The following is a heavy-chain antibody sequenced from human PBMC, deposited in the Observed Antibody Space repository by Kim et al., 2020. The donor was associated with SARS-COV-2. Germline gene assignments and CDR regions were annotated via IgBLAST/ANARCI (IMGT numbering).Heavy chain of an antibody. D-gene: IGHD6-19*01. Sequence: SVKVSCKASGGTFSSYAISWVRQAPGQGLEWMGGIIPIFGTANYAQKFQGRVTITADESTSTAYMELSSLRSKDTAVYYCARTSRLVENAFDIWGQGTMVTVSS. J-gene: IGHJ3*02. CDR3: ARTSRLVENAFDI. V-gene: IGHV1-69*13. CDR1: GGTFSSYA. CDR2: IIPIFGTA.